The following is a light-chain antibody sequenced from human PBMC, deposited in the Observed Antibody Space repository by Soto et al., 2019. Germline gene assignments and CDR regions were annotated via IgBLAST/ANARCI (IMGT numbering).Light chain of an antibody. CDR1: QSISSW. V-gene: IGKV1-5*01. CDR2: DAS. J-gene: IGKJ5*01. Sequence: EIKMYHSPSTLSASVGDRVTITCRASQSISSWLAWYQQKPGKAPKLLIYDASSLKSGVPSRFSGSGSGTEFTLTISSLQPDDFATYYCQHYNSYPIPFGQGALLEV. CDR3: QHYNSYPIP.